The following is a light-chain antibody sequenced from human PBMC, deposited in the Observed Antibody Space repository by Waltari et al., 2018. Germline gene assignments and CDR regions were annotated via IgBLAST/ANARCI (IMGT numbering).Light chain of an antibody. CDR2: DVN. CDR1: SSDSGRYES. J-gene: IGLJ2*01. V-gene: IGLV2-14*03. Sequence: SALTQPDSVSGSPGQSIPNAYSGISSDSGRYESVSWYQQHPGKAPKVIIYDVNNRPSGVSNRFSGSKSGSSASLTISGLQAEDEADYYCSSFTSSTTGIFGGGTK. CDR3: SSFTSSTTGI.